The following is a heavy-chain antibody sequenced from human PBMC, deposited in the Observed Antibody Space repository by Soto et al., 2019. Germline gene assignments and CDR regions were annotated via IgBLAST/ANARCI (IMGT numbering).Heavy chain of an antibody. CDR3: ARGYCTTTICDPWFDP. D-gene: IGHD2-2*01. V-gene: IGHV5-51*01. Sequence: PGAALPISCKGYGYNFARNWIGWVRPMPGKGLEWMGNIYPSDSETRISPSLQGQVTISADKSISTAHLQWSSLKASDTAMYYCARGYCTTTICDPWFDPWGQGTLVTVSS. J-gene: IGHJ5*02. CDR2: IYPSDSET. CDR1: GYNFARNW.